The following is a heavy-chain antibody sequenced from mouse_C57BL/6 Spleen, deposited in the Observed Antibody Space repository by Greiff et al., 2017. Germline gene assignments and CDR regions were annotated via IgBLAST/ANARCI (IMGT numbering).Heavy chain of an antibody. CDR1: GYAFSSSW. D-gene: IGHD2-2*01. V-gene: IGHV1-82*01. Sequence: VQLQASGPELVKPGASVKISCKASGYAFSSSWMNWVKQRPGKGLEWIGRIYPGDGDTNYNGKFKGKATLTADKSSSTAYMQLSSLTSEDSAVYFCARGDYGNDGGYWGQGTTLTVSS. CDR2: IYPGDGDT. CDR3: ARGDYGNDGGY. J-gene: IGHJ2*01.